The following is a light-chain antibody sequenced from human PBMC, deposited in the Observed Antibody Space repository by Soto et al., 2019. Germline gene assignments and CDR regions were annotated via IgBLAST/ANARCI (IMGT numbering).Light chain of an antibody. CDR2: GAS. CDR1: QSVSSSY. V-gene: IGKV3-20*01. CDR3: QQYGSSTAWT. J-gene: IGKJ1*01. Sequence: EIVLTQSPGTLSLSPGERATLSCRASQSVSSSYLAWYQQKPGQAPRLLIYGASSSATGIPDRFSGSGSGTDFTLTISRLEPEDFAVYYCQQYGSSTAWTFGQGTKVEIK.